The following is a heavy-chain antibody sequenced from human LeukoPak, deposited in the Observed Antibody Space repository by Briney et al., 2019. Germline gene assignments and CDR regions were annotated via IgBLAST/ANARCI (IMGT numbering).Heavy chain of an antibody. V-gene: IGHV4-4*02. J-gene: IGHJ4*02. CDR1: GGSISSSHW. CDR2: IFHSGSI. Sequence: PSETLSLTCAVSGGSISSSHWWGWVRQPPGKGLEWIGEIFHSGSINYNPSLKSRVTISVDKSNNQVSLKWSSVTAADTAVYYCARGRSGAAAGPLLIWGQGTLVTVSS. CDR3: ARGRSGAAAGPLLI. D-gene: IGHD6-13*01.